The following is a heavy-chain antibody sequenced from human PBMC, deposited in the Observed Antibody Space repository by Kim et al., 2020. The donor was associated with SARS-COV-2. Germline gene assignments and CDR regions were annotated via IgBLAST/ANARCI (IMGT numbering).Heavy chain of an antibody. CDR2: IYYSGST. D-gene: IGHD5-12*01. CDR3: ARQGSIERATISVGY. V-gene: IGHV4-39*01. J-gene: IGHJ4*02. CDR1: GGSISSSSYY. Sequence: SETLSLTCTVSGGSISSSSYYWGWIRQPPGKGLEWIGSIYYSGSTYYNPSLKSRVPISVDTSKNQFSLKLSSVTAADTAVYYCARQGSIERATISVGYWGQGTLVTVSS.